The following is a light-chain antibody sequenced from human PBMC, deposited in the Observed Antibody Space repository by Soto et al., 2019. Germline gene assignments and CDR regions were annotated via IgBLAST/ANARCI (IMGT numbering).Light chain of an antibody. CDR3: CSYAGNYVI. Sequence: QSALTQPRSVSGSPGQSVTISCTGTSSDVGGHNYVSWYQQHPGKVPKVMIYDVSKRPSGVPDRFSGSKSGNTASLTISGLQAEDEADYYCCSYAGNYVIFGGGTKLTVL. CDR2: DVS. CDR1: SSDVGGHNY. V-gene: IGLV2-11*01. J-gene: IGLJ2*01.